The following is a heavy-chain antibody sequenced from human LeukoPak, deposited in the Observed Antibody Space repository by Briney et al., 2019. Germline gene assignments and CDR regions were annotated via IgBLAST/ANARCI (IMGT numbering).Heavy chain of an antibody. Sequence: GGSLRLSCAASGFTFSNYWMHWVRQAPGKGLVWFSRINSDGSNATYADSVKGRFTISRDNAKNTLYVQMNSLRAEDTAVYYCARDVGGNLGDAFDIWGQGAMVTVSS. CDR2: INSDGSNA. CDR3: ARDVGGNLGDAFDI. V-gene: IGHV3-74*03. J-gene: IGHJ3*02. D-gene: IGHD4-23*01. CDR1: GFTFSNYW.